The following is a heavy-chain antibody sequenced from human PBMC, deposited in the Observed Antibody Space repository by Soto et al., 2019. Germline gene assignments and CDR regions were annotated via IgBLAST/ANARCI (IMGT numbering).Heavy chain of an antibody. CDR3: AKPPRGAVRATGFDAFDL. V-gene: IGHV3-23*01. CDR2: IRGSGGST. CDR1: GFTFSIYA. J-gene: IGHJ3*01. D-gene: IGHD1-26*01. Sequence: GGSLRLSCAASGFTFSIYAMSWVRQAPGKGLEWVSVIRGSGGSTYYADSVKGRFTISRDNSKNTLYLQMNTLRVEDTAIYYCAKPPRGAVRATGFDAFDLWGQGTMVTVSS.